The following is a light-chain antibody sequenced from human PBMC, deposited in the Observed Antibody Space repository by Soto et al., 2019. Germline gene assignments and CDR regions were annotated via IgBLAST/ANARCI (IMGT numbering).Light chain of an antibody. CDR2: GAS. V-gene: IGKV3-20*01. J-gene: IGKJ2*01. CDR1: QSVSRNF. CDR3: QHYGASPYS. Sequence: EIVLTQSPGTLSLSPGERATLSCRASQSVSRNFLAWYQQKPGQATRLLMYGASSRATGTPDRFSVSGSGTDFTLTISRLEPEDFAVYYCQHYGASPYSFGQGTKLEIK.